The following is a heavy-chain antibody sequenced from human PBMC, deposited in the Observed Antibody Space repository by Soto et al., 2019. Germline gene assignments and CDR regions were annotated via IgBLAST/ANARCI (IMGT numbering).Heavy chain of an antibody. CDR3: TTLSSTWPTGGDY. V-gene: IGHV3-7*03. D-gene: IGHD6-13*01. J-gene: IGHJ4*02. Sequence: VQLVESGGGLVQPGGSRTLSCGASGFTFSNHWLSWVRQAPGKGLEWVANIKQDGSEKYYVDSVKGRFIISGDNAEDSLYLQMNSLRADDTAVYYCTTLSSTWPTGGDYWGQGTLVTVSS. CDR2: IKQDGSEK. CDR1: GFTFSNHW.